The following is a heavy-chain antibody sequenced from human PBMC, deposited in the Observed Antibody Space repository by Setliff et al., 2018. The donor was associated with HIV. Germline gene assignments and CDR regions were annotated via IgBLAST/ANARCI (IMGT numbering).Heavy chain of an antibody. J-gene: IGHJ3*02. CDR1: RGSMSPYY. CDR2: IYPTGST. V-gene: IGHV4-4*07. CDR3: ARVFPPIRGAPFGTPPGAFDI. Sequence: SETLSLTCTVSRGSMSPYYWTWIRQPAGRGLEWIGRIYPTGSTIYNPSLRSRVTMSVDTSKNQFSLRLSSVTAADTAVYYCARVFPPIRGAPFGTPPGAFDIWGQGTMVTVS. D-gene: IGHD2-15*01.